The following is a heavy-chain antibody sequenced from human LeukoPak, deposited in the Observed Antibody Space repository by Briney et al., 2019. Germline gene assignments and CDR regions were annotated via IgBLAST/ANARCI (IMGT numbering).Heavy chain of an antibody. J-gene: IGHJ6*02. CDR3: AKVSSVAGILYYYYGMDV. Sequence: GGSLRLSCAVTGFTFSSYGMSWVRQAPGKGLEWVSTISGSGGSTYYADSVRGRFTISRDNSKNTLYLQMNSLRAEDTAVYYCAKVSSVAGILYYYYGMDVWGQGTTVTVSS. CDR1: GFTFSSYG. CDR2: ISGSGGST. V-gene: IGHV3-23*01. D-gene: IGHD6-19*01.